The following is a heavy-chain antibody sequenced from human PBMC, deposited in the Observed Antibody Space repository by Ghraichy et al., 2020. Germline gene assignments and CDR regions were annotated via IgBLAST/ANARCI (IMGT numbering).Heavy chain of an antibody. J-gene: IGHJ4*02. CDR2: IYYSGST. V-gene: IGHV4-59*08. Sequence: SETLSLTCTVSGGSISSYYWSWIRQPPGKGLEWIGYIYYSGSTNYNPSLKSRVTISVDTSKNQFSLKLSSVTAADTAVYYCARLGLTSYYYGSGSGSQFDYWGQGTLVTVSS. CDR1: GGSISSYY. CDR3: ARLGLTSYYYGSGSGSQFDY. D-gene: IGHD3-10*01.